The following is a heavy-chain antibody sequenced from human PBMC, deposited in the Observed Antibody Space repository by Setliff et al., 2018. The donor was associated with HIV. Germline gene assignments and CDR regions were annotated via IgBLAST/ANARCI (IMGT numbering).Heavy chain of an antibody. CDR3: ARVPGARPYYYYYMDV. CDR2: ISADNGNT. D-gene: IGHD3-10*01. CDR1: GYIFTNYG. V-gene: IGHV1-18*01. J-gene: IGHJ6*03. Sequence: ASVKVSCKASGYIFTNYGITWVRQAPGQGLEWMGWISADNGNTNYAQKLQGRVTMTTDTSTSTADMELRSLRSDDTAVYYCARVPGARPYYYYYMDVWGRGTTVTVSS.